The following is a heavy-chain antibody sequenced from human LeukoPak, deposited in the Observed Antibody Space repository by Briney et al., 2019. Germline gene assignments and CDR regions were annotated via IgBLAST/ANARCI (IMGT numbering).Heavy chain of an antibody. D-gene: IGHD3-10*01. J-gene: IGHJ5*02. Sequence: PGRSLRLSCAVSGFTFSSQGMTWVPQPPGKGLECVSAISGSGDGTFYADSARGGFPIPRHNPRNRLHRQRNSLRARDRPVYYWASHYGSGSNNCLDPWGQGTLVTVSS. CDR1: GFTFSSQG. V-gene: IGHV3-23*01. CDR2: ISGSGDGT. CDR3: ASHYGSGSNNCLDP.